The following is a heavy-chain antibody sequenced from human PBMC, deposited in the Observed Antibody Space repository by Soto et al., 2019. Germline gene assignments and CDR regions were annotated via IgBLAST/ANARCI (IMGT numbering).Heavy chain of an antibody. D-gene: IGHD2-15*01. CDR3: TTPDIVDPAAYY. CDR1: GFTFSNYA. Sequence: GGSLRLSCTASGFTFSNYAMTWVRQAPGKGLEWVSVITGSGGGTYFVDSVKGRFTISRDNSKNTLHLQMNSLKTEDTAVYYCTTPDIVDPAAYYWGQGTLVTVSS. CDR2: ITGSGGGT. J-gene: IGHJ4*02. V-gene: IGHV3-23*01.